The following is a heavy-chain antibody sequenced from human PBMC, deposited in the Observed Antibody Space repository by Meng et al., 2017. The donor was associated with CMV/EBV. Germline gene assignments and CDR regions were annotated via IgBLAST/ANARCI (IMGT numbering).Heavy chain of an antibody. CDR1: GGTFSSYA. Sequence: SVKASCKASGGTFSSYAISWVRQAPGQGLEWMGGIIPILGIANYAQKFQGRVTITADKSTSTAYMELSSLRSEDTAVYYCARASFRFHYYYYGMDVWGQGTTVTVSS. V-gene: IGHV1-69*10. CDR2: IIPILGIA. J-gene: IGHJ6*02. D-gene: IGHD3-16*02. CDR3: ARASFRFHYYYYGMDV.